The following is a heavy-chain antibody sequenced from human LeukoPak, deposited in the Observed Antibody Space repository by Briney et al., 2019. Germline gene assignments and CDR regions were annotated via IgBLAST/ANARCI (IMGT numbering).Heavy chain of an antibody. CDR1: GFTFNIHA. J-gene: IGHJ4*02. Sequence: PGASLRLSCAASGFTFNIHAMDWVRQAPGKGLEWVSSISGIGISIYYADSVKGRFTISRDNSKNTVYLQMNRLIAEDTAVYYCAKDMHGYDSPVDYWGRGTLVTVSS. CDR2: ISGIGISI. V-gene: IGHV3-23*01. D-gene: IGHD5-24*01. CDR3: AKDMHGYDSPVDY.